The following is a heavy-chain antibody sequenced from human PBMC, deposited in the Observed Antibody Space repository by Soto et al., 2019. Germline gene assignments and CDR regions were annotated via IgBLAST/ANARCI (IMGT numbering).Heavy chain of an antibody. J-gene: IGHJ4*02. Sequence: EVQLVESGGGLVQPGGSLRLSCAASGFTFSDHYMDWVRQAPGKGLKWVGRTRNKANSYTTEYAASVKGRFTISRDDSKNSLYLQMNSLKTDDTALYYCVRVRGGGTYHFDYWGQGTLVTVSS. CDR2: TRNKANSYTT. CDR3: VRVRGGGTYHFDY. D-gene: IGHD3-10*01. V-gene: IGHV3-72*01. CDR1: GFTFSDHY.